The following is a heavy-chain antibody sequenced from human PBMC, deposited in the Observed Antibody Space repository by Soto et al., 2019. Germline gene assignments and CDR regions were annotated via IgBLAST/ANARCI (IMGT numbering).Heavy chain of an antibody. CDR1: GFTFNTYG. CDR3: ARVRGSTVPVHWFDP. Sequence: LRLSCAASGFTFNTYGMDWVRQAPGKGLEWLSYISPSSSAIYYAQSVKGRFTVSRDNAKNSLFLQMNSLADEDTAVYYCARVRGSTVPVHWFDPWGQGTLVTVSS. CDR2: ISPSSSAI. D-gene: IGHD6-19*01. J-gene: IGHJ5*02. V-gene: IGHV3-48*02.